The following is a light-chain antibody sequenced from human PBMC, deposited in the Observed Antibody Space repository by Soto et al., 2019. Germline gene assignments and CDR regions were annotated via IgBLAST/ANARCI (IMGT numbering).Light chain of an antibody. Sequence: ALTQPASVSGSPGQSITISCTGTSSDVGSYNFVSWYQQLPGKAPKLMIYEVSNRPSGVSNRFSGSKSGNTASLTISGLQAEDEADYYCSSYTTSSNYVFGSGTKVTVL. CDR1: SSDVGSYNF. V-gene: IGLV2-14*01. J-gene: IGLJ1*01. CDR2: EVS. CDR3: SSYTTSSNYV.